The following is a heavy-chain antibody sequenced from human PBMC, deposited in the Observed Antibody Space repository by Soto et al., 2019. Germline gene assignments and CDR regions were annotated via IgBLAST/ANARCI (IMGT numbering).Heavy chain of an antibody. CDR1: GFTFSSYA. CDR3: ANQAGWHPLYYGMDV. V-gene: IGHV3-23*01. D-gene: IGHD6-19*01. Sequence: EVQLLESGGGLVQPGGSLRLSCAASGFTFSSYAMSWVRQAPGKGLEWVSAISGSGGSTYYADSVKGRFTISRDNSKNPLYLQMNSLRAEDTAVYYCANQAGWHPLYYGMDVWGQGTTVTVSS. J-gene: IGHJ6*02. CDR2: ISGSGGST.